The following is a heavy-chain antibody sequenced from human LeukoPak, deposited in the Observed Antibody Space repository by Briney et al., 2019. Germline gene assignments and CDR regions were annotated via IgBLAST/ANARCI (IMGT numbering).Heavy chain of an antibody. CDR2: INHSGST. V-gene: IGHV4-34*01. J-gene: IGHJ4*02. CDR3: ATVLWFGARNGDF. Sequence: TSETLSLTCAVYGGSFSGYYWSWIRQPPGKGLEWIGEINHSGSTNYNPSLKSRVTISVDTSKNQFSLKLSSVTAADTAVYYCATVLWFGARNGDFWGQGTLVTVSS. D-gene: IGHD3-10*01. CDR1: GGSFSGYY.